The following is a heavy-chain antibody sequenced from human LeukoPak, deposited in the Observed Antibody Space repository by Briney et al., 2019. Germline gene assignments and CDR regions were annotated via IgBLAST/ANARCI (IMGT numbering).Heavy chain of an antibody. CDR2: IYYSGST. V-gene: IGHV4-59*11. D-gene: IGHD3-22*01. CDR1: GGYISGHY. J-gene: IGHJ6*03. CDR3: ARVVYYYDSSGYYYPYYYYYMDV. Sequence: SETLSLTCTVSGGYISGHYWTWIRQPPGKGLEWIGYIYYSGSTNYNPSLKSRVTISVDTSKNQFSLKLSSVTAADTAVYYCARVVYYYDSSGYYYPYYYYYMDVWGKGTTVTVSS.